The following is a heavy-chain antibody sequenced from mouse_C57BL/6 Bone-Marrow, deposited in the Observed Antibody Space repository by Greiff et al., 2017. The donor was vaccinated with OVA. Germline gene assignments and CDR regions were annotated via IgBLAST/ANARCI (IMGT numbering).Heavy chain of an antibody. CDR2: ISNGGGST. CDR3: ARQVDYYGSTYYYAMDY. CDR1: GFTFSDYY. V-gene: IGHV5-12*01. J-gene: IGHJ4*01. Sequence: EVQLVESGGGLVQPGGSLKLSCAASGFTFSDYYMYWVRQTPEKRLEWVAYISNGGGSTYYPDTVKGRFTISRDNAKNTLYLHMSRLKSEDTAMYYCARQVDYYGSTYYYAMDYWGQGTSVTVSS. D-gene: IGHD1-1*01.